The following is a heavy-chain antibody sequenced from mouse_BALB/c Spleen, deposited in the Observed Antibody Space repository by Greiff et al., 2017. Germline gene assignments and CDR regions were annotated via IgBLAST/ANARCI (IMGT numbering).Heavy chain of an antibody. Sequence: EVQLQQSGAELVRPGALVKLSCKASGFNIKDYYMHWVKQRPEQGLEWIGWIDPENGNTIYDPKFQGKASITADTSSNTAYLQLSSLTSEDTAVYYCAIGDGPFAYWGQGTLVTVSA. CDR1: GFNIKDYY. CDR2: IDPENGNT. V-gene: IGHV14-1*02. J-gene: IGHJ3*01. D-gene: IGHD1-1*01. CDR3: AIGDGPFAY.